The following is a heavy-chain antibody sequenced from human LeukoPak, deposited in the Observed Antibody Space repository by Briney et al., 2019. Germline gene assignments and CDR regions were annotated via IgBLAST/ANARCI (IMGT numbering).Heavy chain of an antibody. CDR3: ARIEADYYDSSGYDS. V-gene: IGHV1-8*01. D-gene: IGHD3-22*01. CDR1: GYTFTSYD. J-gene: IGHJ4*02. Sequence: ASVKVSCKASGYTFTSYDINWVRQATGQGLEWMRWMNPNSGNTGYAQKFQGRVTMTRNTSISTAYMELSSLRSEDTAVYYCARIEADYYDSSGYDSWGQGTLVTVSS. CDR2: MNPNSGNT.